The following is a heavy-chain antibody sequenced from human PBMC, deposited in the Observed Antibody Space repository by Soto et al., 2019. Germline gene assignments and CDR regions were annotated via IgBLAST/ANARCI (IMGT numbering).Heavy chain of an antibody. CDR3: AKGPHSASGYYYMDV. V-gene: IGHV3-23*01. Sequence: SGFTFSSYAMSWVRQAPGKGLGWVSAISGSGGSTDYADSVKGRFTISRDNSKNTLYLQMNSLTAGDTAVYYCAKGPHSASGYYYMDVWGKGTTVTVSS. J-gene: IGHJ6*03. D-gene: IGHD3-10*01. CDR2: ISGSGGST. CDR1: GFTFSSYA.